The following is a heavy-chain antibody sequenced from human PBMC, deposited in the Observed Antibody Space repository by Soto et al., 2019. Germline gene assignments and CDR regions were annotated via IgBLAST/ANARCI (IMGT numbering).Heavy chain of an antibody. Sequence: GGSLRLSCAASGFTFSSYGMHWVRQAPGKGLEWVAVISYDGSNKYYADSVKGRFTISRDNSKNTLYLQMNSLRAEDTAVYYCAGRDGYNLGYYYYGMDVWGQGTTVTVSS. CDR1: GFTFSSYG. CDR2: ISYDGSNK. J-gene: IGHJ6*02. D-gene: IGHD5-12*01. CDR3: AGRDGYNLGYYYYGMDV. V-gene: IGHV3-30*03.